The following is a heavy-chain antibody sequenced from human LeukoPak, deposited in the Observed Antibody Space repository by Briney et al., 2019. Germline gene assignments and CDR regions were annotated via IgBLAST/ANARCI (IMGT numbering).Heavy chain of an antibody. CDR2: IYYSGST. Sequence: SETLSLTCTVSGGSISSYYWSWIRQPPGKGLEWIGSIYYSGSTNYNPSLKSRVTISVDTSKNQFSLKLSSVTAADTAVYYCARTQQLTIDYWGQGTLVTVSS. V-gene: IGHV4-59*01. CDR1: GGSISSYY. CDR3: ARTQQLTIDY. D-gene: IGHD6-13*01. J-gene: IGHJ4*02.